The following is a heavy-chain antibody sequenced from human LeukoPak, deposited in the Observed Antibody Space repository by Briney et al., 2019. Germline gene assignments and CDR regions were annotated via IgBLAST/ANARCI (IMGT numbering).Heavy chain of an antibody. V-gene: IGHV3-33*01. CDR1: GFTFTSYG. D-gene: IGHD3-3*01. CDR2: IWYDGSNK. Sequence: GRSLRLSCAASGFTFTSYGMPWVRQAPGKGLEWVAVIWYDGSNKYYADSVKGRFTISRDNSKNTLYLQMNSLRAEDTAVYYCAREGAYYDFSGNVSRYYYGIDVWGKGTMVTVSS. J-gene: IGHJ6*04. CDR3: AREGAYYDFSGNVSRYYYGIDV.